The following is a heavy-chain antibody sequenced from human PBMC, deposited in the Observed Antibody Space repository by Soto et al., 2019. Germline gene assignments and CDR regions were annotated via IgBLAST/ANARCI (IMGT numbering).Heavy chain of an antibody. CDR3: AKGSYGDYAITCYFDY. V-gene: IGHV3-23*01. CDR1: GFTFSSYA. Sequence: LRLSCAASGFTFSSYAMSWVRQAPGKGLEWVSAISGSGGSTYYADSVKGRFTISRDNSKNTLYLQMNSLRAEDTAVYYCAKGSYGDYAITCYFDYWGQGTLVTVSS. CDR2: ISGSGGST. D-gene: IGHD4-17*01. J-gene: IGHJ4*02.